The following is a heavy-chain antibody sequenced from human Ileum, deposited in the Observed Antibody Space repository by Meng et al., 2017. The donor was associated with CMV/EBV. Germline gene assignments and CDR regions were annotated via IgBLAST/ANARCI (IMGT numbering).Heavy chain of an antibody. Sequence: QGQLQESGHGLVNTSQTLSLTCTVSGGSISSGSYYWSWIRQPAGKGLEWIGRIYTSGSTNYNPSLKSRVTISVDTSKNQFSLKMSSVTAADTAVYYCARDRHEYDSYFDYWGQGTLVTVSS. D-gene: IGHD3-3*01. V-gene: IGHV4-61*02. CDR3: ARDRHEYDSYFDY. CDR2: IYTSGST. CDR1: GGSISSGSYY. J-gene: IGHJ4*02.